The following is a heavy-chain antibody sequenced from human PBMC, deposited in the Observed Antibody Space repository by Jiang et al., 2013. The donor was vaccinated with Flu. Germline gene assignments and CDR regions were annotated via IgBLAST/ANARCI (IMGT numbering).Heavy chain of an antibody. D-gene: IGHD2-15*01. CDR1: GDSVSGTTVA. Sequence: SQTLSLTCDISGDSVSGTTVAWNWIRQSPSRGLEWLGRTYYRSKWYNDYALSVRRRITIDADTFKNQFSLHLRSVTPEDTAVYYCARDRSPGIVFWFDPWGQGTLVIVSS. J-gene: IGHJ5*02. V-gene: IGHV6-1*01. CDR2: TYYRSKWYN. CDR3: ARDRSPGIVFWFDP.